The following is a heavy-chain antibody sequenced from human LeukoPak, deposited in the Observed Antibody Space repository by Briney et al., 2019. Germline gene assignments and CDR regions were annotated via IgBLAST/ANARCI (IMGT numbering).Heavy chain of an antibody. D-gene: IGHD4-17*01. CDR2: IKQDGSEK. J-gene: IGHJ4*02. V-gene: IGHV3-7*01. Sequence: GGSLRLSCAASGFTFSSYWMSWVRQAPGKGLEWVANIKQDGSEKYYVDSVKGRFTISRDNAKNSLYLQMNSLRAEDTAVYYCARGRGGPYGVYDYWGQGTLVTVSS. CDR3: ARGRGGPYGVYDY. CDR1: GFTFSSYW.